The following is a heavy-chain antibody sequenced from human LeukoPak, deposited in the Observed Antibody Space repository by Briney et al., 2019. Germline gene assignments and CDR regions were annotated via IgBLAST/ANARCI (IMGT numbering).Heavy chain of an antibody. CDR2: MYHSGST. D-gene: IGHD3-10*01. CDR3: ARGPRFGELLWHWFDP. J-gene: IGHJ5*02. V-gene: IGHV4-38-2*02. Sequence: SETLSLTCTVSGYSISSGHYWGWIRQPPGKGLEWIGSMYHSGSTYYNPPLKSRVTIAEDTSKNQFSLKLRSVTAADTAVYYCARGPRFGELLWHWFDPWGQGTLVTVSS. CDR1: GYSISSGHY.